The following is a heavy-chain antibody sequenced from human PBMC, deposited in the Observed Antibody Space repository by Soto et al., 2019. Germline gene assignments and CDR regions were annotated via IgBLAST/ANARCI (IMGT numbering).Heavy chain of an antibody. V-gene: IGHV1-69*06. J-gene: IGHJ5*02. CDR3: ARGGGGYYFNWFDP. CDR1: GGTFSSYA. CDR2: IIPIFGTA. Sequence: QVPLVQSGAEVKKPGSSVKVSCKASGGTFSSYAISWVRQAPGQGLEWMGGIIPIFGTANYAQKFQGRVPITADKSTSTAYMELSSLRSEDTAVYYCARGGGGYYFNWFDPWGQGTLVTVSS. D-gene: IGHD3-22*01.